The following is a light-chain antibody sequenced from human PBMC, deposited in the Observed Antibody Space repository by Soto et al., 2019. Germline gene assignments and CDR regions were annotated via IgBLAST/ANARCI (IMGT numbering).Light chain of an antibody. CDR3: TSHTTTSPPVL. Sequence: QSALTQPASVSGSPGQSITISCTGTSSDVGAFNFVSWYQQHPGKAPQLMIYDVRHRPSGVSDRFSGSKSGNTASLTIYGLQAEEEADYYCTSHTTTSPPVLFGGGTKVTVL. J-gene: IGLJ2*01. CDR1: SSDVGAFNF. V-gene: IGLV2-14*03. CDR2: DVR.